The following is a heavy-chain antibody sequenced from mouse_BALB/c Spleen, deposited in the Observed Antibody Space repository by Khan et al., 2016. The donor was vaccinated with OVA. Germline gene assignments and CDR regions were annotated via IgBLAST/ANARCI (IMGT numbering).Heavy chain of an antibody. Sequence: QVQLKESGAELVKPSASLSMSCTVSGYSFLTYWIHWVIQRFRQGLVWIGYFVPYTGYIEFNQKFQDQVTLTADTSSNTAYMQLTSQTSEDSAVYYCARRGLDGIFTYWGQGTLVTVSA. J-gene: IGHJ3*01. V-gene: IGHV1-7*01. CDR2: FVPYTGYI. CDR3: ARRGLDGIFTY. D-gene: IGHD2-1*01. CDR1: GYSFLTYW.